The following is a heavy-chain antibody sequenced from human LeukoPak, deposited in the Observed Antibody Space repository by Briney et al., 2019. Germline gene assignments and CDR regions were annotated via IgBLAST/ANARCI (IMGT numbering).Heavy chain of an antibody. D-gene: IGHD6-19*01. CDR2: IYYSGST. CDR1: GYSISSGYY. CDR3: ARDIAIAVAGI. V-gene: IGHV4-38-2*02. Sequence: SETLSLTCTVSGYSISSGYYWGWIRQPPGKGLEWIGSIYYSGSTYYNPSLKSRVTISVDTSKNQFSLKLSSVTAADTAVYYCARDIAIAVAGIWGQGTLVTVSS. J-gene: IGHJ4*02.